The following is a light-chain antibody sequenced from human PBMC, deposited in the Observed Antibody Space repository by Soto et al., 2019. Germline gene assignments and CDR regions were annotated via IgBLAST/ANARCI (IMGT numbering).Light chain of an antibody. J-gene: IGLJ1*01. CDR1: SSDIGGFNY. V-gene: IGLV2-14*01. CDR2: DVS. Sequence: QSALTQPASVSGSPGQSITISCTGTSSDIGGFNYVSWYQQNPAKAPKLMIYDVSTRPSGVSNRFSGSKSGNTASLTISGLQADDEADYYGSSYTSSSTLYVFGTGTKLTVL. CDR3: SSYTSSSTLYV.